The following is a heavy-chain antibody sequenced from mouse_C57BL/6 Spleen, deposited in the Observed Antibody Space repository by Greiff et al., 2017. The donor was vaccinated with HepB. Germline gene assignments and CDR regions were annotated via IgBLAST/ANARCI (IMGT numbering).Heavy chain of an antibody. J-gene: IGHJ3*01. V-gene: IGHV7-3*01. Sequence: VQLKESGGGLVQPGGSLSLSCAASGFTFTDYYMSWVRQPPGKALEWLGFIRNKANGYTTEYSASVKGRFTISRDNSQSILYLQMNALRAEDSATYYCASPYDYDGPWFAYWDQGTLVTVSA. CDR3: ASPYDYDGPWFAY. CDR2: IRNKANGYTT. D-gene: IGHD2-4*01. CDR1: GFTFTDYY.